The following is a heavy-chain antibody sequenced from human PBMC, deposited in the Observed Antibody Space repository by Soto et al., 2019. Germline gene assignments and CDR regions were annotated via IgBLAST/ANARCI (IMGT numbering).Heavy chain of an antibody. V-gene: IGHV1-3*01. CDR3: ARVVDVRPATYSGMDV. J-gene: IGHJ6*02. CDR2: MNAGTGHK. Sequence: VQLVHSAAEVKKPGASVKVSCKAFGYTFENYVIHWVRQAPGHGLEWLGYMNAGTGHKKSSHLFQDRVTLSRDTSATTAYLELSGLRSDDTAIYYCARVVDVRPATYSGMDVWGPGTRVIVS. D-gene: IGHD2-21*01. CDR1: GYTFENYV.